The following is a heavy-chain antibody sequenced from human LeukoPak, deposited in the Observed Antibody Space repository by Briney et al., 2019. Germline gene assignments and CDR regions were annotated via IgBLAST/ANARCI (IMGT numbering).Heavy chain of an antibody. CDR2: ISAYNGNT. J-gene: IGHJ3*02. Sequence: ASVKVSCKASGYTFTSYGISWVRQAPGQGLEWMGWISAYNGNTNYAQKLQGRVTMTTDTSTSTAYMELRSLRSDDSAVYYCASFLKNPGIAALPIWGQGTMVTVSS. V-gene: IGHV1-18*01. D-gene: IGHD6-13*01. CDR3: ASFLKNPGIAALPI. CDR1: GYTFTSYG.